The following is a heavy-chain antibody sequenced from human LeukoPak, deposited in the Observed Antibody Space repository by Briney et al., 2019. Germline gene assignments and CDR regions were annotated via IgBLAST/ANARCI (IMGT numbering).Heavy chain of an antibody. CDR3: ARRARDFGDSHAFDV. Sequence: PGESLRLSCVASGFTFSDTNLAWIRQAPGKGLEWISYIRRVPTDLYYADSVKGRFTITRDNAKNSLYLQMNSLRAEDTANYYCARRARDFGDSHAFDVCGQGTMVTVSS. J-gene: IGHJ3*01. D-gene: IGHD4-17*01. CDR2: IRRVPTDL. CDR1: GFTFSDTN. V-gene: IGHV3-11*01.